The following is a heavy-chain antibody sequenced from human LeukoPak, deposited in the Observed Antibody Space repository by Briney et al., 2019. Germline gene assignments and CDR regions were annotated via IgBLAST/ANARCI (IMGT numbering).Heavy chain of an antibody. J-gene: IGHJ4*02. CDR1: GFTFSSYW. CDR3: AMGPYYYDSSGYYY. D-gene: IGHD3-22*01. Sequence: GGSLRLSCAASGFTFSSYWMHWVRQAPGKGRVWVSRINSDGSSTSYADSVKGRFTISRDNAKNTLYLQMNRMRAEDTAVYYCAMGPYYYDSSGYYYWGQGTLVTVSS. V-gene: IGHV3-74*01. CDR2: INSDGSST.